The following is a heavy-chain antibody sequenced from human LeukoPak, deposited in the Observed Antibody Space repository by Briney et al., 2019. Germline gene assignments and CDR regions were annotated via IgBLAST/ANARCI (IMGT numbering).Heavy chain of an antibody. D-gene: IGHD3-3*01. V-gene: IGHV4-4*07. CDR1: GGSITDYH. CDR2: LYTSGST. Sequence: SETLSLTCTVSGGSITDYHWIWIRQPAGKGLEWIGRLYTSGSTNYNPSLKSRVTISVDTSKNQFSLMLTSVTAADTAVYYCARGVVITGLDYWGQGTLVTVSS. J-gene: IGHJ4*02. CDR3: ARGVVITGLDY.